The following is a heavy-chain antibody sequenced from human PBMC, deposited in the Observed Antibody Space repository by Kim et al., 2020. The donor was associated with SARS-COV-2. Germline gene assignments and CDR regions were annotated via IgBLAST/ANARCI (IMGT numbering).Heavy chain of an antibody. CDR1: GVSMRISGHY. D-gene: IGHD4-17*01. Sequence: SETLSLTCTVSGVSMRISGHYWGWVRQPPGKGLEWIGSIYYTGNTYYNPSLKSRLTISVDTSKSQFSLRLMSVTATDTAVYFCATLIRDYTDYGGWFDPWGQGTLVTVSS. CDR3: ATLIRDYTDYGGWFDP. CDR2: IYYTGNT. V-gene: IGHV4-39*01. J-gene: IGHJ5*02.